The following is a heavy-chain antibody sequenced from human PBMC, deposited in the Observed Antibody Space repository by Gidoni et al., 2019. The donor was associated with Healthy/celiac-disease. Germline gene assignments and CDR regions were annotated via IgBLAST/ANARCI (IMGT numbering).Heavy chain of an antibody. D-gene: IGHD3-22*01. J-gene: IGHJ4*02. CDR3: ARGGIYYDSSGYLY. V-gene: IGHV4-34*01. Sequence: QVQLQQWGAGLLKPSETLSLTCAVYGGSFSGYYWSWIRQPPGKGLEWIGEINHSGSTNYNPSLKSRVTLSVDTSKNQFSLKLSSVTAADTAVYHCARGGIYYDSSGYLYWGQGTLVTVSS. CDR2: INHSGST. CDR1: GGSFSGYY.